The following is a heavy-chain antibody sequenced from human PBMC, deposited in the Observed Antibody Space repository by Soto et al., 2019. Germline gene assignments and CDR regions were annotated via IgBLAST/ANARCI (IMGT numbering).Heavy chain of an antibody. D-gene: IGHD1-7*01. V-gene: IGHV1-69*13. CDR2: ITPIFGTA. J-gene: IGHJ3*01. CDR3: ARELGYNWNYDV. CDR1: GGTLSNSS. Sequence: SVKVSCKASGGTLSNSSISWVRQAPGQGLEWMGGITPIFGTANYAQKFQGRVTLTADESTSTAYMELSGLRSEDTAVYYCARELGYNWNYDVWGQGTMVTVSS.